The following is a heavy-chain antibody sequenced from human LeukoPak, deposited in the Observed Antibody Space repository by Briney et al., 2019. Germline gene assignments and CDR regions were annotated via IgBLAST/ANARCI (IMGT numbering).Heavy chain of an antibody. CDR1: GFTFSSYA. J-gene: IGHJ4*02. Sequence: GGSLRLSCAASGFTFSSYAMSWVRQAPGKGLEWVSAISGSGGSTYYADSVKGRFTISRDNSKNTLYLQMNSLRAEDTAVYYCAKDPGMYYYDNCGSSSWGQGDLFSVSS. CDR3: AKDPGMYYYDNCGSSS. CDR2: ISGSGGST. D-gene: IGHD3-22*01. V-gene: IGHV3-23*01.